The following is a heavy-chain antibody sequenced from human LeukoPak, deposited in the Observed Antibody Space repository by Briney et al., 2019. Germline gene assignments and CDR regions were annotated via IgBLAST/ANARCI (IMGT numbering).Heavy chain of an antibody. D-gene: IGHD3-22*01. CDR2: IIPIFGTA. Sequence: ASVKVSCKASGGTLSSYAISWVRQAPGQGLEWMGGIIPIFGTANYAQKFQGRVTITADESTSTAYMELSSLRSEDTAVYYCAVTGYDSSGYYFAPFDYWGQGTLVTVSS. J-gene: IGHJ4*02. CDR1: GGTLSSYA. V-gene: IGHV1-69*01. CDR3: AVTGYDSSGYYFAPFDY.